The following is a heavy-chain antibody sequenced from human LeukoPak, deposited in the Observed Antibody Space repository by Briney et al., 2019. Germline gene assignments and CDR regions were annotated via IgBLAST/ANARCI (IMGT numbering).Heavy chain of an antibody. D-gene: IGHD1-7*01. V-gene: IGHV3-49*04. CDR2: IRSKAYGGTT. CDR1: GFTFSSYA. Sequence: GGSLRLSCAASGFTFSSYAMSWVRQAPGKGLEWVGFIRSKAYGGTTEYAASVKGRFTISRDDSKSIAYLQMNSLKTEDIAVYYCTRDPYNWNYGDYWGQGTLVTVSS. J-gene: IGHJ4*02. CDR3: TRDPYNWNYGDY.